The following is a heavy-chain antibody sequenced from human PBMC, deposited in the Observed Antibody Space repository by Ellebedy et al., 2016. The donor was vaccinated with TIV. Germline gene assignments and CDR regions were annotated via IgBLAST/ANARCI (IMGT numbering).Heavy chain of an antibody. CDR1: EFTFGNFD. CDR3: ARYCAVIQQCNGLDV. V-gene: IGHV3-30*19. CDR2: IYSDGINK. D-gene: IGHD2-21*01. J-gene: IGHJ6*02. Sequence: GESLKISCAASEFTFGNFDMHLVRQAPGKGPEWVAFIYSDGINKYYADSVRGRFTTSRDNSKNTVYLQMDSLTTEETAVYYCARYCAVIQQCNGLDVWGQGTTVTVSS.